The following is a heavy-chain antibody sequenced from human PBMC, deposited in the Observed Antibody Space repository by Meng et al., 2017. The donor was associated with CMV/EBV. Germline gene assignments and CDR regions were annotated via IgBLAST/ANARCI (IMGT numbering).Heavy chain of an antibody. CDR2: ISSSGSTI. CDR1: GFTFSDYY. CDR3: ARGGVVGAFDI. D-gene: IGHD2-15*01. Sequence: LTRAASGFTFSDYYMSWIRQAPGKGLEWVSYISSSGSTIYYADSVKGRFTISRDNAKNSLYLQMNSLRAEDTAVYYCARGGVVGAFDIWGQGTMVTVSS. V-gene: IGHV3-11*01. J-gene: IGHJ3*02.